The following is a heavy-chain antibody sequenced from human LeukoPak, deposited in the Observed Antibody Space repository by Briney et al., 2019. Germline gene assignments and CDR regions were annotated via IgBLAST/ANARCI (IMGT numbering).Heavy chain of an antibody. V-gene: IGHV4-34*01. D-gene: IGHD3-10*01. CDR2: INHSGST. Sequence: PSETLSLTCAVYGGSFSGYYWSWIRQPPGKGLEWIGEINHSGSTNYNPSLKSRVTISVDTSKNQFSLKLSSVTAADTAVYYCARGLRYYGSGSYYNSWGQGTLVTVSS. J-gene: IGHJ4*02. CDR1: GGSFSGYY. CDR3: ARGLRYYGSGSYYNS.